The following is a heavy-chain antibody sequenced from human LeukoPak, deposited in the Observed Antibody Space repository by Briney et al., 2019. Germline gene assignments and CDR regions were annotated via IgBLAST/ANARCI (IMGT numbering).Heavy chain of an antibody. CDR1: GGSISSYY. CDR2: IYYSGST. CDR3: AREVGHFGFDP. J-gene: IGHJ5*02. V-gene: IGHV4-59*01. D-gene: IGHD2-2*01. Sequence: SETLSLTCTVSGGSISSYYWSWIRQPPGKGLEWVGYIYYSGSTNYNPSLKSRVTISVDTSKNQFSLKLSSVTAADTAVYYCAREVGHFGFDPWGRGTLVTVSS.